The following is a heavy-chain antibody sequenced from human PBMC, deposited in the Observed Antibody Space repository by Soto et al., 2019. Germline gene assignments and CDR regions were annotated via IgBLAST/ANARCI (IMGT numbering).Heavy chain of an antibody. Sequence: GGSLRLSCAASGFTFSSYSMNWVRQAPGKGLEWVSSISGSSSYIYYADSVKGRFTISRDNAKNSLYLQMNSLRAEDTAVYYCARDLACSGGSCPLLVPYYYYGMDVWGQGTTVTVSS. CDR1: GFTFSSYS. V-gene: IGHV3-21*01. CDR2: ISGSSSYI. CDR3: ARDLACSGGSCPLLVPYYYYGMDV. D-gene: IGHD2-15*01. J-gene: IGHJ6*02.